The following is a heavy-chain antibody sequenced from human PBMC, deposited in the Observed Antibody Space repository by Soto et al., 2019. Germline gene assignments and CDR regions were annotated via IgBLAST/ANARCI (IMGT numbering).Heavy chain of an antibody. D-gene: IGHD2-2*01. V-gene: IGHV3-74*03. CDR3: ARVETCSSTSCYSVFDY. Sequence: GGSLRLSCAASGFTFHNAWMHWVRQAPGKGLVWVSRINSDGSSTTYADSVKGRFTISRDNAKNTLYLQMNSLRAEDTAVYYCARVETCSSTSCYSVFDYWGQGTLVTVSS. CDR2: INSDGSST. CDR1: GFTFHNAW. J-gene: IGHJ4*02.